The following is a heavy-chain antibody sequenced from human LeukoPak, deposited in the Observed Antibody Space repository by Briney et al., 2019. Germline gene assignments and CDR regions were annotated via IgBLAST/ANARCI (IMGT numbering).Heavy chain of an antibody. Sequence: PSETLSLTCTVSGGSISSYYWSWIRQPPGKGLEWIGYIYNRGSTNYNPSLKSRVTISVDTSKNQLSLKLNSVTAADTAVYYCARAQYSSSWSFFDSWGQGTLVTVSS. D-gene: IGHD6-13*01. V-gene: IGHV4-59*01. CDR2: IYNRGST. J-gene: IGHJ4*02. CDR3: ARAQYSSSWSFFDS. CDR1: GGSISSYY.